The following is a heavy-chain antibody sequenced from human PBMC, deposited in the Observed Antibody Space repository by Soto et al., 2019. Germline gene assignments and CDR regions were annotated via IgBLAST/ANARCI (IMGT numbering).Heavy chain of an antibody. Sequence: EVQLVESGGGLVKPGGSLRLSCAASGFTFSNAWMNWVRQAPGKGLEWVGRIKSKTDGGTTDYAAPVKGRFTISRDDSKTTLYLQMNSLKTEDTAVYYCTTGEAYDSSVYYPDAFDIWGQGTMVTVSS. V-gene: IGHV3-15*07. CDR2: IKSKTDGGTT. CDR1: GFTFSNAW. CDR3: TTGEAYDSSVYYPDAFDI. J-gene: IGHJ3*02. D-gene: IGHD3-22*01.